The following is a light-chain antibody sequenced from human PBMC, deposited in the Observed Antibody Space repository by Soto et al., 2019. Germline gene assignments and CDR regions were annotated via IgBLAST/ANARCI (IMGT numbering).Light chain of an antibody. CDR1: HNIYNY. Sequence: DIQMTQSPSSLSASVGDRVTIACQASHNIYNYLNWYHQKPGKAPKLLIFDASNLERGVTSRFSGSGSRTHFSLSINNLQPEDVGTYFCQHYGSLPLTFGGGTKVDIK. J-gene: IGKJ4*01. V-gene: IGKV1-33*01. CDR3: QHYGSLPLT. CDR2: DAS.